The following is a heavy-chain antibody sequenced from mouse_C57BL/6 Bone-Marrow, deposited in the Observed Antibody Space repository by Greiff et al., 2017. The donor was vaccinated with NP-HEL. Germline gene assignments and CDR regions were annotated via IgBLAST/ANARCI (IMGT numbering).Heavy chain of an antibody. CDR3: ARSRAITTVGYFDV. D-gene: IGHD1-1*01. CDR2: IDPNSGGT. CDR1: GYTFTSYW. J-gene: IGHJ1*03. V-gene: IGHV1-72*01. Sequence: QVQLKQPGAELVKPGASVKLSCKASGYTFTSYWMHWVKQRPGRGLEWIGRIDPNSGGTKYNEKFKSKATLTVDKPSSTAYMQLSSLTSEDSAVYYCARSRAITTVGYFDVWGTGTTVTVSS.